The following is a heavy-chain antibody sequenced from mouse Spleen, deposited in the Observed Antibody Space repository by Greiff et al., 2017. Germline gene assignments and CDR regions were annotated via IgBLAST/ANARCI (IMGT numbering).Heavy chain of an antibody. D-gene: IGHD1-1*01. CDR2: IDPEDGET. CDR1: GFNIKDYY. Sequence: EVQLVESGAELVKPGASVKLSCTASGFNIKDYYMHWVKQRTEQGLEWIGRIDPEDGETKYAPKFQGKATITADTSSNTAYLQLSSLTSEDTAVYYCARPFYGSSYNWYFDVWGAGTTVTVSS. J-gene: IGHJ1*01. CDR3: ARPFYGSSYNWYFDV. V-gene: IGHV14-2*01.